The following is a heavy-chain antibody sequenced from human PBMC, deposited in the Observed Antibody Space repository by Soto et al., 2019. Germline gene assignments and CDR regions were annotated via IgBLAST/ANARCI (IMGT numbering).Heavy chain of an antibody. Sequence: TLSLTCTVSGGSISSYYWSWIRQPPGKGLEWIGYIYYSGSTNYNPSLKSRVTISVDMSKNQFSLKLSSVTAADTAVYYCARESGGYCSSTSCYNWFDPWGQGTLVTVS. CDR2: IYYSGST. D-gene: IGHD2-2*01. CDR3: ARESGGYCSSTSCYNWFDP. V-gene: IGHV4-59*01. CDR1: GGSISSYY. J-gene: IGHJ5*02.